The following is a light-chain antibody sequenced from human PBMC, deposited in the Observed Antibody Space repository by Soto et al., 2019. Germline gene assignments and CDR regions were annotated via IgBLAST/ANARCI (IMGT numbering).Light chain of an antibody. CDR1: QSLVYSDGNSY. CDR3: MQATQSRT. CDR2: QVS. J-gene: IGKJ5*01. V-gene: IGKV2-24*01. Sequence: DIVLTQTPLSSPVTLGQPASISCRSSQSLVYSDGNSYLSWLQQRPGQPLRLLIYQVSERFSGDPESLRGGGAGTYFTLKISRVEPEDVGFYYCMQATQSRTFGQGTRLEIK.